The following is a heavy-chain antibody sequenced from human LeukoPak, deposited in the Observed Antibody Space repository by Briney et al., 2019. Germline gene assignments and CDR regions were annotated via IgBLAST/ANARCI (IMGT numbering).Heavy chain of an antibody. Sequence: GGSLRLSCAASGFTFSSYWMSWVRQAPGKGLEWVANIKQDGSEKYYVDSVKGRFTISRDNAKNSLYLQMNSLRAEDTAVYYCARVNVGLDWNDFFYYYGMDVWGQGTTVTVSS. J-gene: IGHJ6*02. CDR3: ARVNVGLDWNDFFYYYGMDV. V-gene: IGHV3-7*01. CDR2: IKQDGSEK. D-gene: IGHD1-1*01. CDR1: GFTFSSYW.